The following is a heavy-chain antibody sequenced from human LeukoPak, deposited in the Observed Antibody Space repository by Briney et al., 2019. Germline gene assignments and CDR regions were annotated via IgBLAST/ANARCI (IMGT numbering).Heavy chain of an antibody. CDR1: EYIFTCYY. CDR3: TRESGSYHGNDY. CDR2: INPNNGAT. V-gene: IGHV1-2*06. D-gene: IGHD1-26*01. Sequence: AAVKVSCKASEYIFTCYYMDGVGQAPGQGLEWMGRINPNNGATNYAQKFQGRVTMTGDASINTAYMELTSLRSDDTAVYYCTRESGSYHGNDYWGQGTLVTVSS. J-gene: IGHJ4*02.